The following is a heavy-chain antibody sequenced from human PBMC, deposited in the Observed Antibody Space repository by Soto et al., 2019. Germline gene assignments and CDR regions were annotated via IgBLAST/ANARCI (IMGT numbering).Heavy chain of an antibody. V-gene: IGHV1-69*09. Sequence: QVQLVQSGADVKKPGSSVRVSCKPFGGTFSTYTISWVRQAPGQGLVWMGSIIPFLNISNIEPAFLGRLTMVADESSSTTYMDLGSLSREDTAAYFCATLGAQNDHWGHGTRVTVSS. D-gene: IGHD3-16*01. CDR1: GGTFSTYT. J-gene: IGHJ5*02. CDR3: ATLGAQNDH. CDR2: IIPFLNIS.